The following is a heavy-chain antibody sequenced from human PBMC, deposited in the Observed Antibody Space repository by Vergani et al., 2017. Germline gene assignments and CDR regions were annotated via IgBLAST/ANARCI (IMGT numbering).Heavy chain of an antibody. J-gene: IGHJ4*02. D-gene: IGHD2-2*01. V-gene: IGHV3-11*06. CDR3: ARDRCSSTSCQGYFDY. CDR2: ISSSSSYI. Sequence: QVQLVESGGGLVKPGGSLRLSCAASGFTFSDYYMSWIRQAPGKGLEWVSYISSSSSYIYYADSVKGRFTISRDNAKNSLYLQMNSLRAEDTAVYYCARDRCSSTSCQGYFDYWGQGTLVTVSS. CDR1: GFTFSDYY.